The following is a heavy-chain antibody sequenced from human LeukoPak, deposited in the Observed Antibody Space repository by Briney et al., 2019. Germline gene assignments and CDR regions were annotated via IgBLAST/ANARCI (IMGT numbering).Heavy chain of an antibody. Sequence: ASVKVSCKTSGYTFTNYDINXXXXXTGQGLEXVGSMNPXSXNTDYAQKFQGXXXXXRDTSISTAYMELSSLKSEDTAVYYCARGVLWGQGTLVTVSS. J-gene: IGHJ4*02. CDR2: MNPXSXNT. CDR1: GYTFTNYD. CDR3: ARGVL. V-gene: IGHV1-8*01.